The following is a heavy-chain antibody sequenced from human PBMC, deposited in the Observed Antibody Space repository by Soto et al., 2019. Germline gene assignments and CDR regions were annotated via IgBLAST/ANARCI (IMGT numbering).Heavy chain of an antibody. CDR1: GGSFSGYY. CDR3: ARGNPPGAGLTWFDY. J-gene: IGHJ4*02. CDR2: INHSGST. V-gene: IGHV4-34*01. Sequence: PSETLSLTCAVYGGSFSGYYWSWIRQPPGKGLEWIGEINHSGSTNYNPSLKSRVTISVDTSKNQFSLKLSSVTAADTAVYYCARGNPPGAGLTWFDYWGQGTRVTVSS.